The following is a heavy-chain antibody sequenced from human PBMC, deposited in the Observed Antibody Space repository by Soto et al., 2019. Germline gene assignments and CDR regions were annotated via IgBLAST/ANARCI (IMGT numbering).Heavy chain of an antibody. CDR3: ARGVGIVVVAATGWFDP. V-gene: IGHV4-31*03. J-gene: IGHJ5*02. Sequence: QVQLQESGPGLVKPSQTLSLTCTVAGGSISSGGYYWSWIRQHPGKGLEWIGYIYYSGSTYYNPSLKSRITISLDTSKNQFSLKLSSVTAADTAVYYCARGVGIVVVAATGWFDPWGQGTLVTVSS. CDR2: IYYSGST. CDR1: GGSISSGGYY. D-gene: IGHD2-15*01.